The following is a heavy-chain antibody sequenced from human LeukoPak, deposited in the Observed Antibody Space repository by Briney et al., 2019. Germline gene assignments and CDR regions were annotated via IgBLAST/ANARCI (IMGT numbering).Heavy chain of an antibody. D-gene: IGHD6-6*01. J-gene: IGHJ4*02. Sequence: QAGGSLRLSCAASGFTFSSYGMHWVRQAPGKGLEWVSAISDSGGSTYYADSVKGRFTISRDNSKNTLYLQMNSLRAEDTAVYYCAKDLGAARQRAPFDYWGQGTLVTVSS. CDR3: AKDLGAARQRAPFDY. V-gene: IGHV3-23*01. CDR2: ISDSGGST. CDR1: GFTFSSYG.